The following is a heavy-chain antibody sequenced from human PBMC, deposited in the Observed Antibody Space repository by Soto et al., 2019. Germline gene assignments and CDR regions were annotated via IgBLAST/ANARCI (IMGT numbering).Heavy chain of an antibody. Sequence: SETLSLTCAVYGGSFSGYYWSWIRQPPGKGLEWIGEINHSGSTNYNPSLKSRVTISVDTSKNQFSLKLSSVTAADTAVYYCARDYSSSWYRFDYWGQGTLVTSPQ. CDR2: INHSGST. CDR1: GGSFSGYY. V-gene: IGHV4-34*01. D-gene: IGHD6-13*01. J-gene: IGHJ4*02. CDR3: ARDYSSSWYRFDY.